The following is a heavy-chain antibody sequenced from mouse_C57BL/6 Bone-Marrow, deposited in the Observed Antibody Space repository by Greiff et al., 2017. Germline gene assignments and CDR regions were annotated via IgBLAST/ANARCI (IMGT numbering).Heavy chain of an antibody. Sequence: QVHLQQPGAELVKPGASVKLSCKASGYTFTSYWMHWVKQRPGQGLEWIGMIHPNSGSTNYNEKFQSKATLTVDKSSSTAYMQLSILTSGGSAIYYCARDDDYYVWYFDVWGTGTTVTVSS. J-gene: IGHJ1*03. CDR2: IHPNSGST. CDR3: ARDDDYYVWYFDV. CDR1: GYTFTSYW. D-gene: IGHD2-3*01. V-gene: IGHV1-64*01.